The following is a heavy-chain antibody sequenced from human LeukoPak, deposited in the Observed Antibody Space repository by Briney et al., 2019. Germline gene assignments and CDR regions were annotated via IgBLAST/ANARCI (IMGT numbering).Heavy chain of an antibody. Sequence: ASVKVSCKASGYTLTSYDFNWVRQATGQRPEWMGWMSPNSGDTGYAQKFQDRVTMTRNTSISTAYMELSSLRSDDTAVYYCAADPRAYSSSWYKYYYYGMDVWGQGTTVTVSS. CDR3: AADPRAYSSSWYKYYYYGMDV. V-gene: IGHV1-8*01. D-gene: IGHD6-13*01. CDR2: MSPNSGDT. CDR1: GYTLTSYD. J-gene: IGHJ6*02.